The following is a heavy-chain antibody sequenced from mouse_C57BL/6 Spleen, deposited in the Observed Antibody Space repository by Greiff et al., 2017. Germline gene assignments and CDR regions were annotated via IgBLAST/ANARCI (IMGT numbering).Heavy chain of an antibody. J-gene: IGHJ2*01. CDR1: GFTFSDYG. D-gene: IGHD1-1*01. Sequence: EVKLMESGGGLVKPGGSLKLSCAASGFTFSDYGMHWVRQAPEKGLEWVAYISSGSSTIYYAATVQGRFTISRANANNTLFLLMTSLRSEDTAMYYCARGYYGSSLDYWGQGTTLTVSS. CDR3: ARGYYGSSLDY. CDR2: ISSGSSTI. V-gene: IGHV5-17*01.